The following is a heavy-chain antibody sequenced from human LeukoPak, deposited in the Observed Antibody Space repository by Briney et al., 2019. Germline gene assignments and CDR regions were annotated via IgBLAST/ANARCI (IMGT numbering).Heavy chain of an antibody. Sequence: SQTLSLTCAISGDSVSSNSATWDWIRQSPSRGLEWLGRTYYRSKWSNEYELSVKSRIIIDPDTSKNQFSLQLNSVTPEDTAIYYCARFVSGRLDYWARDPWSPCPQ. CDR2: TYYRSKWSN. D-gene: IGHD6-19*01. CDR1: GDSVSSNSAT. CDR3: ARFVSGRLDY. J-gene: IGHJ4*02. V-gene: IGHV6-1*01.